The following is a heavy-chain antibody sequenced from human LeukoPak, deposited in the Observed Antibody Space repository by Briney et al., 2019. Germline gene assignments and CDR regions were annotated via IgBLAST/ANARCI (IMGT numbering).Heavy chain of an antibody. J-gene: IGHJ4*02. CDR3: ARDHSSWEVPSDY. CDR1: GFTFSSYA. V-gene: IGHV3-23*01. CDR2: ISGSGGST. D-gene: IGHD6-13*01. Sequence: GGSLRLSCAASGFTFSSYAMSWVRQAPGKGLEWVSAISGSGGSTYYADSVKGRFTISRDNSKNTLYLQMNSLRAEDTAVYYCARDHSSWEVPSDYWGQGTLVTVSS.